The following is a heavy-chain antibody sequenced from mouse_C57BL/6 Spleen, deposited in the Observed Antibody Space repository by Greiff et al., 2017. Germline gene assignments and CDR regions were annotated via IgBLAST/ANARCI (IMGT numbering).Heavy chain of an antibody. CDR3: ARENDFAWFAY. Sequence: QVQLQQSGAELVKPGASVKISCKASGYAFSSYWMNWVKQRPGKGLERIGQIYPGDGDTNYNGKFKGKATLTAYKSSSPAYMQLSSLTSEDSAVYFCARENDFAWFAYWGQGTLVTVSA. CDR1: GYAFSSYW. D-gene: IGHD2-4*01. V-gene: IGHV1-80*01. CDR2: IYPGDGDT. J-gene: IGHJ3*01.